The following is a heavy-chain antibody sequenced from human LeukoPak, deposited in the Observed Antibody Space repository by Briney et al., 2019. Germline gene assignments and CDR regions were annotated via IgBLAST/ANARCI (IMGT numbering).Heavy chain of an antibody. CDR1: GFTFSSYW. CDR3: ARLIAVADTYPS. V-gene: IGHV3-74*03. Sequence: GGSLRLSCAASGFTFSSYWMHWVRQAPGKGLVWVSRINGDGITTTYADSVKGRFTISRDNSKNTVYLQMNSLRAEDTAVYYCARLIAVADTYPSWGQGTLVTVSS. J-gene: IGHJ4*02. CDR2: INGDGITT. D-gene: IGHD6-19*01.